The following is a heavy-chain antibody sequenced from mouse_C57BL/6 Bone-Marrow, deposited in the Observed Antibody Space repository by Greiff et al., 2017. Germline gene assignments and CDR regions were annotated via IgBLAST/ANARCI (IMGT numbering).Heavy chain of an antibody. CDR2: ISYDGSN. V-gene: IGHV3-6*01. CDR3: ASPYSFWFAY. J-gene: IGHJ3*01. D-gene: IGHD2-12*01. Sequence: EVQLQQSGPGLVKPSQSLSLTCSVTGYSITSGYYWNWIRQFPGNKLEWMGYISYDGSNNYNPSLKNRISITRDTSKNQFFLKLNSVTTEDTATYYWASPYSFWFAYRGQGTRVTVSA. CDR1: GYSITSGYY.